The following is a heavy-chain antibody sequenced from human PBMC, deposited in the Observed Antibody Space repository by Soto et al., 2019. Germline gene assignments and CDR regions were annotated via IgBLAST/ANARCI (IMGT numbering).Heavy chain of an antibody. CDR2: MNPNSGNT. CDR3: ARVYNVWNCCADKKDYNYMDV. V-gene: IGHV1-8*01. D-gene: IGHD3-3*01. J-gene: IGHJ6*03. Sequence: ASVKVSCKASGYTFTSYDINWVRQATGQGLEWMGWMNPNSGNTGYAQKFQGRVTMTRNTSISTAYMELSSLRSEDTAVYYCARVYNVWNCCADKKDYNYMDVWGKGTTVTVSS. CDR1: GYTFTSYD.